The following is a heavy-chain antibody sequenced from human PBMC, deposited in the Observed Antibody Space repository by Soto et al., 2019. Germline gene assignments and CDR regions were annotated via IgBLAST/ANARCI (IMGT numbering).Heavy chain of an antibody. CDR3: ARSDGYNFNWLDS. CDR2: MNPNSGNT. J-gene: IGHJ5*01. CDR1: GYTFATYD. Sequence: QVQLVQSGAEVKTPGASVKVSCKASGYTFATYDINWVRQAPGQGLEWMGWMNPNSGNTGYAQKFQGRLTMTRDTALSVAHMELSSLRTADAAVYCCARSDGYNFNWLDSWGQGTLVTVS. V-gene: IGHV1-8*01. D-gene: IGHD2-21*01.